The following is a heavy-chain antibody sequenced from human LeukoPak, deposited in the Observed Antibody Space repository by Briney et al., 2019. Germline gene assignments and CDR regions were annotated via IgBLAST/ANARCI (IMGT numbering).Heavy chain of an antibody. D-gene: IGHD6-19*01. CDR3: ARDFTIRSGWYAGHDY. J-gene: IGHJ4*02. CDR1: GFTFSSYS. V-gene: IGHV3-21*01. Sequence: GGSLRLSCAASGFTFSSYSMNWVRQAPGKGLEWVSSISSSSSYIYYADSVKGRFTISRDNAKNSLYLQMNSLRAEDTAVYYCARDFTIRSGWYAGHDYWGQGTLVTVSS. CDR2: ISSSSSYI.